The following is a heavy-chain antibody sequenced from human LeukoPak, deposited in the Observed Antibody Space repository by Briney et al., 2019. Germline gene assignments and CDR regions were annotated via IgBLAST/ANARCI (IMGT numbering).Heavy chain of an antibody. J-gene: IGHJ4*02. CDR1: GGSISTYY. V-gene: IGHV4-59*01. Sequence: PSETLSLTCTVAGGSISTYYWSWIRQPPGKGLEWDGYIYYTGSTNYNPSLKSRVTISIDTSKNQFSLKLRSVTAADTAVYYCARADSSNWYDSRGYFDYWGQGTLVTVSS. D-gene: IGHD6-13*01. CDR3: ARADSSNWYDSRGYFDY. CDR2: IYYTGST.